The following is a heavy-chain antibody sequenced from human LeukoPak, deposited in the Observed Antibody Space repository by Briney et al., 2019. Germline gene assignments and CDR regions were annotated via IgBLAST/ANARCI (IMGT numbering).Heavy chain of an antibody. CDR3: ARQGDLASYGVYLATNY. Sequence: SETLSLTCTVSGGSISSSSYYWGWIRQPPGKGLEWIGSIYYSGSTYYNPSLKSRVTISVDTSKNQFSLKLSSVTAADTAVYYCARQGDLASYGVYLATNYWGQGTLVTVSS. V-gene: IGHV4-39*01. J-gene: IGHJ4*02. CDR1: GGSISSSSYY. CDR2: IYYSGST. D-gene: IGHD4-17*01.